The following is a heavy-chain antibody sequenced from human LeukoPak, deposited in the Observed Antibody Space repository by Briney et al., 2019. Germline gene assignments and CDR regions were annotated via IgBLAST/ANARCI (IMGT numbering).Heavy chain of an antibody. J-gene: IGHJ5*02. CDR3: ARQSGYPPYNWFDP. V-gene: IGHV4-59*08. Sequence: SETLSLTCTVSGGSISSYYWSWIRQPPGKGLEWIGYIYYSGSTNYNPSLKSRVTISVDTSKNQFSLELSSVTAADTAVYYCARQSGYPPYNWFDPWGQGTLVTVSS. CDR2: IYYSGST. D-gene: IGHD3-22*01. CDR1: GGSISSYY.